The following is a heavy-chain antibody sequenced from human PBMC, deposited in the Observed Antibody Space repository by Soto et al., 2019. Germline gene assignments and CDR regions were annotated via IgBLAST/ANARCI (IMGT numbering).Heavy chain of an antibody. CDR2: IIPIFGTA. Sequence: SVKVSCKASGGTFSSYAISWVRQAPGQGLEWMGGIIPIFGTANYAQKFQGRVTITADKSTSTAYMELSSLRSEDTAVYYCARDGSGLYCSGGSCYLGGMDVWGQGTTVTVSS. J-gene: IGHJ6*02. V-gene: IGHV1-69*06. CDR3: ARDGSGLYCSGGSCYLGGMDV. D-gene: IGHD2-15*01. CDR1: GGTFSSYA.